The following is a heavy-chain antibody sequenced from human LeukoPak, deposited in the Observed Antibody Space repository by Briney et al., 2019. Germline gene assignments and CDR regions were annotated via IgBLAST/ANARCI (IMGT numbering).Heavy chain of an antibody. V-gene: IGHV3-48*04. CDR1: GFTFSSYA. CDR3: ARDSGITMINDAFDM. D-gene: IGHD3-22*01. J-gene: IGHJ3*02. Sequence: GGSLRLSCAASGFTFSSYAMHWVRQAPGKGLEWVSYISDSGPTIYYADSVKGRFTISRDNARNSLYLQMNSLRAEDTAVYYCARDSGITMINDAFDMWGQGTMVTVSS. CDR2: ISDSGPTI.